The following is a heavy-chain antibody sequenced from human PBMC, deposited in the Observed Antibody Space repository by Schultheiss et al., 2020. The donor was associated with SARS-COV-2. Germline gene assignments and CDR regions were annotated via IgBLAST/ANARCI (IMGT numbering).Heavy chain of an antibody. J-gene: IGHJ5*02. Sequence: GSLRLSCTVSGGSISSSSYYWGWIRQPPGKGLEWIGSIYYSGSTYYNPSLKSRVTISVDTSKNQFSLKLSSVTAADTAVYYCARSSAKNSSGWSWGQGTLVTVSS. CDR1: GGSISSSSYY. CDR3: ARSSAKNSSGWS. D-gene: IGHD6-19*01. V-gene: IGHV4-39*01. CDR2: IYYSGST.